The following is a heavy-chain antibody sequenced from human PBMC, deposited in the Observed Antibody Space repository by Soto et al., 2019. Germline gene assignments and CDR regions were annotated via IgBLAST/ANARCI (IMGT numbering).Heavy chain of an antibody. Sequence: GGSLRLSCAASGFTFSSYAMSWVRQAPGRGLEWGSAISGSGGSTYYADSVKGRFTISRDNSKNTLYLQMNSLRAEDTAVYYCATGFLRYFDTSDYWGQGTLVTVSS. J-gene: IGHJ4*02. V-gene: IGHV3-23*01. CDR1: GFTFSSYA. D-gene: IGHD3-9*01. CDR3: ATGFLRYFDTSDY. CDR2: ISGSGGST.